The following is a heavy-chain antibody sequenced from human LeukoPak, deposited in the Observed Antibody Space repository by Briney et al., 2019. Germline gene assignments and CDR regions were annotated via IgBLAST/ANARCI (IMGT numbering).Heavy chain of an antibody. D-gene: IGHD2-21*02. CDR3: ARGVTAGDY. V-gene: IGHV3-21*01. CDR2: LSSSGSDI. Sequence: GGSLRLSCAASGFTFSGYTMNCVRQAPTKGLEWVPSLSSSGSDIYYADSVKGRFTISRDNAKNSLYLQMNNLRAEDTALYYCARGVTAGDYWGQGTLVTVSS. J-gene: IGHJ4*02. CDR1: GFTFSGYT.